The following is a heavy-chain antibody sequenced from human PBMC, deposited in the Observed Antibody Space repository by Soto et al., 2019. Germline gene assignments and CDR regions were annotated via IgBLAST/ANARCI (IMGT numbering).Heavy chain of an antibody. D-gene: IGHD6-19*01. CDR1: GFTFGDYA. V-gene: IGHV3-49*03. Sequence: GGSLRLSCTASGFTFGDYAMSWFRQAPGKGLEWVGFIRSKAYGGTTEYAASVKGRFTISRDDSKSIAYLQMNSLKTEDTAVYYCTRDSSGWYDYYFDYWGQGTLVTVSS. CDR3: TRDSSGWYDYYFDY. CDR2: IRSKAYGGTT. J-gene: IGHJ4*02.